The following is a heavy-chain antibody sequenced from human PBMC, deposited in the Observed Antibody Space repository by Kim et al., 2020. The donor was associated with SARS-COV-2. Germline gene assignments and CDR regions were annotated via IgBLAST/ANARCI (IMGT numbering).Heavy chain of an antibody. Sequence: SETLSLTCAVYGGSFSGYYWSWIRQPPGKGLEWIGEINHSGSTNYNPSLKSRVTISVDTSKNQFSLKLSSVTAADTAVYYCARAQGYCSSTSCYLYDADYYYYGMDVCGQGTTVTVSS. CDR3: ARAQGYCSSTSCYLYDADYYYYGMDV. V-gene: IGHV4-34*01. CDR2: INHSGST. CDR1: GGSFSGYY. D-gene: IGHD2-2*01. J-gene: IGHJ6*02.